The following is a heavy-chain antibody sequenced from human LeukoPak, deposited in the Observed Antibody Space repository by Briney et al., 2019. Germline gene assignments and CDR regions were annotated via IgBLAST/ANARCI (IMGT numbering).Heavy chain of an antibody. J-gene: IGHJ4*02. Sequence: PSETLSLTCAVSAGSSNTYYWGWIRQPPGKGLEWIGYIYYSGTTYYNPSLKSRVTISVDTSRTRFSLNLNSVTAADTAVYFCARKGAAGPSFVYWGQGTLVTVSS. CDR1: AGSSNTYY. CDR3: ARKGAAGPSFVY. CDR2: IYYSGTT. V-gene: IGHV4-59*08. D-gene: IGHD6-13*01.